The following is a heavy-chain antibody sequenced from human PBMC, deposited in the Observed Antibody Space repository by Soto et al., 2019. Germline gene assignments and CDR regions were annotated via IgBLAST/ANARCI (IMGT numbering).Heavy chain of an antibody. V-gene: IGHV3-30*18. D-gene: IGHD6-19*01. Sequence: QVQLVESGGGVVQPGRSLRLSCAASGFTFSSYGMHWVRQAPGKGLEWVAVISYDGSNKYYADSVKGRFTISRDNSKNTLYLQMNSLRAEDTAVYYCAKDLFVFSVAGNFDYWGQGTLVTVSS. J-gene: IGHJ4*02. CDR3: AKDLFVFSVAGNFDY. CDR1: GFTFSSYG. CDR2: ISYDGSNK.